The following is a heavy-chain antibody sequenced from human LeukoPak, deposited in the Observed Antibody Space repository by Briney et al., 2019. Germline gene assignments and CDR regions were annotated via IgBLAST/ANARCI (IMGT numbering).Heavy chain of an antibody. Sequence: GRSLRLSCVVSGFTFSNCGMHWVRQAPGKGLEWVAFIRYDGSNKYYADSVKGRFTISRDNSKNTLYLQMNSLRAEDTAVYYCTKDGVSSSVWAFDIWGQGTMVTVSS. CDR1: GFTFSNCG. CDR2: IRYDGSNK. D-gene: IGHD3-10*01. J-gene: IGHJ3*02. CDR3: TKDGVSSSVWAFDI. V-gene: IGHV3-30*02.